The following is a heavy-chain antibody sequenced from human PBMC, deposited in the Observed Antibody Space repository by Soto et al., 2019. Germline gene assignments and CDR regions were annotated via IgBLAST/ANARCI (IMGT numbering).Heavy chain of an antibody. CDR1: GYTFTNNG. D-gene: IGHD3-10*01. V-gene: IGHV1-18*04. J-gene: IGHJ6*02. CDR3: ARGITPYTMDV. CDR2: ISGYNANT. Sequence: QVQLVQSGGEVRKPGASVKVSCKTSGYTFTNNGINWVRQAPGQGLEWMGWISGYNANTKYAQKFQGRVTLTPVTLTSTAFMELRSLISDDTAVFYCARGITPYTMDVWGQGTTVTVSS.